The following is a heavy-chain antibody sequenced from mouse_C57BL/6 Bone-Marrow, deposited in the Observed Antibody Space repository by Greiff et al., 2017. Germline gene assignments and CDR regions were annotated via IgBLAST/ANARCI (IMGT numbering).Heavy chain of an antibody. V-gene: IGHV1-55*01. D-gene: IGHD1-1*01. CDR1: GYTFTSYW. J-gene: IGHJ4*01. CDR3: AILDYYGSSFYAMDY. Sequence: QVQLQQPGAELVKPGASVKMSCKASGYTFTSYWITWVKQRPGQGLEWIGDIYPGSGSTNYNQKFKGKATLTVAKSSSTAYMQLSSLTSEDSAVYYCAILDYYGSSFYAMDYWGQGTSVTVSS. CDR2: IYPGSGST.